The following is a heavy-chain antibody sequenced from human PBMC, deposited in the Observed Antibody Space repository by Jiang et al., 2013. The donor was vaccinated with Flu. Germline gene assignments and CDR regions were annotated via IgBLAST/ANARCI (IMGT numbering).Heavy chain of an antibody. CDR2: IDWDDDK. V-gene: IGHV2-70*11. CDR3: ARIIGGDYGDLIEYYFDY. J-gene: IGHJ4*02. CDR1: GFSLSTSGMC. D-gene: IGHD4-17*01. Sequence: KPTQTLTLTCTFSGFSLSTSGMCVSWIRQPPGKALEWLARIDWDDDKYYSTSLKTRLTISKDTSKNQVVLTMTNMDPVDTATYYCARIIGGDYGDLIEYYFDYWGQGTLVTVSS.